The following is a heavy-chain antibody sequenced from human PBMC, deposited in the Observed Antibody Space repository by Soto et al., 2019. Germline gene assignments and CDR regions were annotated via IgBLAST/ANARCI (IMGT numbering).Heavy chain of an antibody. D-gene: IGHD6-19*01. CDR3: AKEFRGYSSGWYEFFDY. CDR1: GFTFSSYA. CDR2: ISGSGGST. J-gene: IGHJ4*02. Sequence: GGSLRLSCAASGFTFSSYAMSWVRQAPGKGLEWVSAISGSGGSTYYADSVKGRFTISRDNSKNTLYLQMNSLRAEDTAVYYCAKEFRGYSSGWYEFFDYWGQGTLVTVSS. V-gene: IGHV3-23*01.